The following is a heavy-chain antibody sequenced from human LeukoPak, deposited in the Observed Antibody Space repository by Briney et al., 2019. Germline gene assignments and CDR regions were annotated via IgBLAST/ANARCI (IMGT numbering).Heavy chain of an antibody. CDR1: GYTFTSYG. D-gene: IGHD3-22*01. CDR2: ISAYNGNT. J-gene: IGHJ4*02. Sequence: ASVKVSCKASGYTFTSYGISWVRQAPGQGLEWMGWISAYNGNTNYAQKLQGRVTMTTDTSTSAAYMELRSLRSDDTAVYYCARALYDSSGYYYRMFQGTLGSGAFDYWGQGTLVTVAS. CDR3: ARALYDSSGYYYRMFQGTLGSGAFDY. V-gene: IGHV1-18*01.